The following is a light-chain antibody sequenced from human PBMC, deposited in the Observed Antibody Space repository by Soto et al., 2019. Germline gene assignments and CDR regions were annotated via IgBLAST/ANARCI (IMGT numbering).Light chain of an antibody. V-gene: IGKV3-20*01. Sequence: IVMTQSPATLSVAPGGRVTFSCRASQGISKKVAWYQHKPGQAPRLLIYGASSRATGIPDRFSGSGSGTDFTLTISRLEPEDFAVYYCQQYGSSPWTFGQGTKVDIK. CDR1: QGISKK. J-gene: IGKJ1*01. CDR2: GAS. CDR3: QQYGSSPWT.